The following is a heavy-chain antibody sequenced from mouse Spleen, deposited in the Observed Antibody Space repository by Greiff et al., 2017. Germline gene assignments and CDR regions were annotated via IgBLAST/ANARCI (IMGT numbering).Heavy chain of an antibody. Sequence: EVQLQQSGPELVKPGASVKIPCKASGYTFTDYNMDWVKQSHGKSLEWIGDINPNNGGTIYNQKFKGKATLTVDKSSSTAYMELRSLTSEDTAVYYCARKDYGSLAWFAYWGQGTLVTVSA. CDR3: ARKDYGSLAWFAY. CDR2: INPNNGGT. D-gene: IGHD1-1*01. J-gene: IGHJ3*01. V-gene: IGHV1-18*01. CDR1: GYTFTDYN.